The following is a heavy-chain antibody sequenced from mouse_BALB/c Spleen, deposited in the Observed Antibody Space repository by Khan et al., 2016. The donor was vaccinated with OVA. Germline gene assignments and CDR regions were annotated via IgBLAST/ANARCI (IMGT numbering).Heavy chain of an antibody. J-gene: IGHJ2*01. D-gene: IGHD1-1*01. Sequence: QVQLQQSGAELAKPGASVKMSCKASGYTFTSYWMHWVKQRPGQGLEWIGYINPSTGYTEYNQKFKDKATLTADKSSSTAYMQLSSLTSEDSAVYDCARRTTVVDYWGQGTTLTVSS. CDR3: ARRTTVVDY. CDR1: GYTFTSYW. V-gene: IGHV1-7*01. CDR2: INPSTGYT.